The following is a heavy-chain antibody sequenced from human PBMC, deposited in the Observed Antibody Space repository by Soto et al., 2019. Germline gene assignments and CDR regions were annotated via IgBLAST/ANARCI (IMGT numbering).Heavy chain of an antibody. D-gene: IGHD6-6*01. CDR3: ARGSGYIAARPFDY. Sequence: SETLSLTCAVYGGCFSGYYWSWIRQPPGKGLEWIGEINHSGSTNYNPSLKSRVTISVDTSKNQFSLKLSSVTAADTAVYYCARGSGYIAARPFDYWGQGTLVTVSS. CDR2: INHSGST. J-gene: IGHJ4*02. V-gene: IGHV4-34*01. CDR1: GGCFSGYY.